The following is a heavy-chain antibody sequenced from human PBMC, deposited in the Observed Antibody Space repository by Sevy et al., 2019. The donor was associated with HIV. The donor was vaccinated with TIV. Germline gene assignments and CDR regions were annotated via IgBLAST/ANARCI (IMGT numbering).Heavy chain of an antibody. CDR3: ARHRAYCSDGSCYSPWYFNL. D-gene: IGHD2-15*01. CDR2: FYDTGSA. J-gene: IGHJ2*01. Sequence: LLQASETLSLTCTVSGGSISSSPYYWSWIRQPPGKGLEWIGSFYDTGSAYYNPSLKSRVTISVDTSTNQFSLRLSSVTAADTALYYCARHRAYCSDGSCYSPWYFNLWGRGTLVTVSS. CDR1: GGSISSSPYY. V-gene: IGHV4-39*01.